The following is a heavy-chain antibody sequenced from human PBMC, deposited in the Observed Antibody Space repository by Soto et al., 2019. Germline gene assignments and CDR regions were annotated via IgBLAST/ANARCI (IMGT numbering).Heavy chain of an antibody. CDR3: AQPKGNTGYLHFDY. J-gene: IGHJ4*02. Sequence: PGGSLRLSCAASGFTFSIYPMSWVRRAPGKGLEWVSAISDSGSNTYYTDSVKGRFTISRDNSKNTLYLQMHSLRAEDAAVYYCAQPKGNTGYLHFDYWGQGALATVSS. V-gene: IGHV3-23*01. CDR2: ISDSGSNT. CDR1: GFTFSIYP. D-gene: IGHD5-12*01.